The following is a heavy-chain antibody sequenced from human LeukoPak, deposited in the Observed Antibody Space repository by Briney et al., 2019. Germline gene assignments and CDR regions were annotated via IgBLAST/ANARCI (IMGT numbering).Heavy chain of an antibody. D-gene: IGHD6-13*01. CDR2: INSSSTAM. CDR1: GFTFSSYR. Sequence: GWSLRLSCAASGFTFSSYRMNWVRQAPGTGLDWVSYINSSSTAMYYADSVKGRFTISRDNSKNTLYLQMNSLRAEDTAVYYCAKGTSNSWGTFDIWGQGTMVTVSS. CDR3: AKGTSNSWGTFDI. J-gene: IGHJ3*02. V-gene: IGHV3-48*01.